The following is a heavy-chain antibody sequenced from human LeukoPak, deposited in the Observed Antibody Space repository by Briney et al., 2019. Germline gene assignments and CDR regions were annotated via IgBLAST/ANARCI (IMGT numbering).Heavy chain of an antibody. CDR3: ARDSGYYFDY. Sequence: GRSLRLSRAASGFTFSSYGMHWVRQAPGKGLEWVSYISSSSSTIYYADSVKGRFTISRDNAKNSLYLQMNSLRAEDTAVYYCARDSGYYFDYWGQGTLVTVSS. J-gene: IGHJ4*02. V-gene: IGHV3-48*01. CDR1: GFTFSSYG. CDR2: ISSSSSTI.